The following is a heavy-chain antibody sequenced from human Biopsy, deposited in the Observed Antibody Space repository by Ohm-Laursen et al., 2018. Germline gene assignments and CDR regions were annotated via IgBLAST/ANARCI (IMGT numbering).Heavy chain of an antibody. J-gene: IGHJ6*02. V-gene: IGHV4-59*01. CDR2: IYYSVMT. D-gene: IGHD4-11*01. Sequence: GTLSLTCNVSGGDINNYYWSWIRQPPGKGLEWIGHIYYSVMTNYNSSLQSRVSISVDTSRNQVSLTLSSVTAADTAVYYCVRDSGILNYGNFKYYHYYGMDVWGQGTKVTVSS. CDR3: VRDSGILNYGNFKYYHYYGMDV. CDR1: GGDINNYY.